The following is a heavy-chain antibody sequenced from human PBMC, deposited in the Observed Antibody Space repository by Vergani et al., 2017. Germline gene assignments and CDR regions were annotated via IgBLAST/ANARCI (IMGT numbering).Heavy chain of an antibody. Sequence: EVPLVQSGAEVKKPGASLNISCQISGYSFTNYWIGWVRQMPGKGLEWMGTIHPADSDTRYSPSFQGQVTISVDKSISTAYLQRSSLRASDSAMYYCARLYGRDSSGSKYFDYWGQGTLVTVSS. CDR3: ARLYGRDSSGSKYFDY. CDR2: IHPADSDT. D-gene: IGHD3-22*01. J-gene: IGHJ4*02. V-gene: IGHV5-51*01. CDR1: GYSFTNYW.